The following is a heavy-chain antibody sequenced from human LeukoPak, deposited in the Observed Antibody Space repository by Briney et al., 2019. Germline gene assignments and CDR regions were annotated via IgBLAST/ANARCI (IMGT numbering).Heavy chain of an antibody. Sequence: GGSLRLSCAASGFTFSAHWMSWVRQAPGKGLEWVANIKEDGSEKYYVDSVKGRFTISRDIAKNSLYLQMNSLRAEDTAVYYCARDPPYLYDSSGFDYWGQGTLVTVSS. V-gene: IGHV3-7*01. CDR3: ARDPPYLYDSSGFDY. J-gene: IGHJ4*02. D-gene: IGHD3-22*01. CDR1: GFTFSAHW. CDR2: IKEDGSEK.